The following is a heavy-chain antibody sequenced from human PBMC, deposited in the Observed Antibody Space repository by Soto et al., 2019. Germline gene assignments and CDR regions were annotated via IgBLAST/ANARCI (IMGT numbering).Heavy chain of an antibody. Sequence: QVQLEQTGAEERRSGASVKISCKASGYTYTTLSMHWVRQAPGQRLERMGYINAGNGYTKYSQNFKGRVTITRDTLARTANMELSSRSSKDTVVYYCASKYCGDNCSADYWGQGTLVTVSS. CDR2: INAGNGYT. V-gene: IGHV1-3*05. CDR3: ASKYCGDNCSADY. J-gene: IGHJ4*02. CDR1: GYTYTTLS. D-gene: IGHD2-21*01.